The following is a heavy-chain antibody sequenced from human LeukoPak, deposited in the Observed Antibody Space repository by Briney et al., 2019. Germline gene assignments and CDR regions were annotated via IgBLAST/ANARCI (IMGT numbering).Heavy chain of an antibody. CDR1: GYTFTGYY. CDR3: ATYYYGSGSYYRTFDY. D-gene: IGHD3-10*01. Sequence: ASVTVSCKASGYTFTGYYMHWVRQAPGQGLEWMGWINPNSGGTNYAQKFQVRVTMTRDTSISTAYMELSRLRSDDTAVYYCATYYYGSGSYYRTFDYWGQGTLVTVSS. V-gene: IGHV1-2*02. CDR2: INPNSGGT. J-gene: IGHJ4*02.